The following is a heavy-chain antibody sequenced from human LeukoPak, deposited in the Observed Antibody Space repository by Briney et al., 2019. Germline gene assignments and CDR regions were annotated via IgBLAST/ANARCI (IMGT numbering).Heavy chain of an antibody. V-gene: IGHV1-2*02. CDR2: INPNSGGT. CDR1: GYTFTGYY. D-gene: IGHD6-6*01. CDR3: ARDQGIAARWSDP. J-gene: IGHJ5*02. Sequence: ASVKVSCKASGYTFTGYYMHWVRQAPGQGLEWMGWINPNSGGTNYAQTFQGRVTMTRDTSISIAYMELSRLRSDDTAVYYCARDQGIAARWSDPWGQGTLVTVSS.